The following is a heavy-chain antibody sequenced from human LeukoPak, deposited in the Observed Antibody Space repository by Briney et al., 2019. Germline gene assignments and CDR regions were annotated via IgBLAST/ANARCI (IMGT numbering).Heavy chain of an antibody. Sequence: GGSVKDSCKASGYTFTSYDINWVRQAAGQGLEWLGWMNTNSGTTGYAQKFQGRVTITRNTSISTAYMELSSLRSEDTAVYYCAREDYYDSGSNDYWGQGTLVTVSS. CDR2: MNTNSGTT. CDR1: GYTFTSYD. D-gene: IGHD3-22*01. CDR3: AREDYYDSGSNDY. V-gene: IGHV1-8*03. J-gene: IGHJ4*02.